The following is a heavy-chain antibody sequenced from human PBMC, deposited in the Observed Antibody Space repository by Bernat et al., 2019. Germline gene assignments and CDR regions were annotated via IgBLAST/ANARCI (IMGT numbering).Heavy chain of an antibody. J-gene: IGHJ6*02. CDR1: GFNFGGYW. Sequence: EVQLVESGGGLVQPGGSLRLSCAASGFNFGGYWMTWVRQAPGIVLEWVANIKQDGSERFYVDSVKGRFTISRDNAKNSLYLQMTSLRAEDTAVYYCAKCSVAAGRSLYYHYGMDVWGQGTTVTVSS. D-gene: IGHD6-6*01. CDR3: AKCSVAAGRSLYYHYGMDV. CDR2: IKQDGSER. V-gene: IGHV3-7*02.